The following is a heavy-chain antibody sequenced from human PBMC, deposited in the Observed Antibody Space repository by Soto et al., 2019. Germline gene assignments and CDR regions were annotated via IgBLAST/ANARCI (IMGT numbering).Heavy chain of an antibody. J-gene: IGHJ6*02. D-gene: IGHD2-2*01. V-gene: IGHV5-10-1*01. CDR2: IDPSNSYI. Sequence: PWEALKISCQGSGYRFTTHWITWVRQAPGKGLEWMGRIDPSNSYINYGTSFQGHVTISVDRSISTAYMQWSRLEASDNAIDYSTRRLSRPKEENNAHHFNGLDVWGQGTKVTVSS. CDR1: GYRFTTHW. CDR3: TRRLSRPKEENNAHHFNGLDV.